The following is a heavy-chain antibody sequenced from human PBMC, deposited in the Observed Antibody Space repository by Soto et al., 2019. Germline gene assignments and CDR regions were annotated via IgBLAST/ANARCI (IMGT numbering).Heavy chain of an antibody. CDR1: GFTLSRYW. D-gene: IGHD3-22*01. V-gene: IGHV3-74*01. J-gene: IGHJ4*02. Sequence: PGGSLRLSCAASGFTLSRYWMHWVRQAPGKGLVWVSHINTDGSSTTYADSVKGRFAISRDNAKNTLYLQMNSLRAGDTAVYYCARTGYYYDARGYDFDYWGQGTLVTVSS. CDR3: ARTGYYYDARGYDFDY. CDR2: INTDGSST.